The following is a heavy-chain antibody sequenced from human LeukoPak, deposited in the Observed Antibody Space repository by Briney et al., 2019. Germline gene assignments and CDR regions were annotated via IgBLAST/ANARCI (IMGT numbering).Heavy chain of an antibody. Sequence: GGSLRLSCTASGFTFGDYAMSWVRQAPGKGLEWVGFIRSKAYGGTTEYAASVKGRFTISRDDSKSIAYLQMNSLKTEDTAVYYCTRVEAMVDDYWGQGTLVTVSS. V-gene: IGHV3-49*04. CDR3: TRVEAMVDDY. D-gene: IGHD5-18*01. CDR2: IRSKAYGGTT. J-gene: IGHJ4*02. CDR1: GFTFGDYA.